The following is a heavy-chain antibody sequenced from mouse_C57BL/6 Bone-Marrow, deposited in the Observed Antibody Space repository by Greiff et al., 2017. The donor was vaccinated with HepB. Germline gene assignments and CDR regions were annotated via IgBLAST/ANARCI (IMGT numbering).Heavy chain of an antibody. CDR3: ARGGYSYYFDY. CDR1: GYTFTSYW. D-gene: IGHD2-3*01. Sequence: VQLQQPGAELVRPGTSVKLSCKASGYTFTSYWMHWVKQRPGQGLEWIGVIDPSDSYTNYNQKFKGKATLTVDTSSSTAYMQLSSLTSEDSAVYYCARGGYSYYFDYWGQGTTLTVSS. V-gene: IGHV1-59*01. CDR2: IDPSDSYT. J-gene: IGHJ2*01.